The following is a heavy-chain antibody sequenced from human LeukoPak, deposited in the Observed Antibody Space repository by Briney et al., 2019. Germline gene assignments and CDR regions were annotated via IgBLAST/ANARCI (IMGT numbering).Heavy chain of an antibody. CDR1: GGSISSGDYY. J-gene: IGHJ5*02. D-gene: IGHD2-2*01. V-gene: IGHV4-30-4*01. CDR2: IYYSGST. CDR3: ARVGWVVVPAAMLFPPSWFDP. Sequence: PSETLSLTCTVSGGSISSGDYYWSWIRQPPGKGLEWIGYIYYSGSTYYNPSLKSRVTISVDTSKNQFSLKLSSVTAADTAVYYCARVGWVVVPAAMLFPPSWFDPWGQGTLVTVFS.